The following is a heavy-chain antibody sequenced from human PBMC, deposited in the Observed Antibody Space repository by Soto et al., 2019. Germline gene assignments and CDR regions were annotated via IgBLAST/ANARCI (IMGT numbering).Heavy chain of an antibody. CDR1: VGSISSSSYY. CDR3: ARLPSSSWYTRFDY. CDR2: IYYSGST. V-gene: IGHV4-39*01. J-gene: IGHJ4*02. D-gene: IGHD6-13*01. Sequence: RSLTCTVSVGSISSSSYYWGWIRQRPGKGLEWIGSIYYSGSTYYNPSLKSRVTISVDTSKNQFSLKLSSVTAADTAVYYCARLPSSSWYTRFDYWGQGTLVTVSS.